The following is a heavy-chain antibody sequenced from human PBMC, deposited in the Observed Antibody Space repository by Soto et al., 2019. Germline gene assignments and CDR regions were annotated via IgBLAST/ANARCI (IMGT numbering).Heavy chain of an antibody. Sequence: QVQLVQSGAEMKKPGSWVKVSCQSSGGTFNTYAMNWVRQAPGQGPEWMGGISPMFGAANYAPKVQGRVTMTAGESKGTPYTQSSSFTSEDTALYFCAREAQFHPPAFVYWGQGTLVTVSS. J-gene: IGHJ4*02. CDR1: GGTFNTYA. CDR3: AREAQFHPPAFVY. V-gene: IGHV1-69*19. CDR2: ISPMFGAA.